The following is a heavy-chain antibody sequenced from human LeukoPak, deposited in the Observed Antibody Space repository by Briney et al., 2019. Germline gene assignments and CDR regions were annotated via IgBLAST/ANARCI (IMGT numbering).Heavy chain of an antibody. J-gene: IGHJ6*02. CDR1: GFTFSSYS. CDR2: ISSSSSYI. D-gene: IGHD6-19*01. Sequence: GGSLRLSCAASGFTFSSYSMNWVRQAPGKGLEWVSSISSSSSYIYYADSVKGRFTISRDNAKNSLYLQMNSLRAEDAAVYCCARDIAVAGTVYYYYGMDVWGQGTTVTVSS. CDR3: ARDIAVAGTVYYYYGMDV. V-gene: IGHV3-21*01.